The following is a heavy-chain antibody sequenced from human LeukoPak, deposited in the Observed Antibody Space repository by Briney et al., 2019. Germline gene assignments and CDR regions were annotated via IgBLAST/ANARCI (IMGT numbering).Heavy chain of an antibody. D-gene: IGHD2-15*01. V-gene: IGHV4-39*01. CDR2: VYYSGST. CDR3: ARHCSGGSCYSDFDY. CDR1: RGSISSGGYY. J-gene: IGHJ4*02. Sequence: PSETLSLTCTVSRGSISSGGYYWGWIRQPPGKGLQWIGSVYYSGSTYYTPSHKSRVTVSVDTSNNQFSLKLSSVTAADTAVYYCARHCSGGSCYSDFDYWGRGTLVTVSS.